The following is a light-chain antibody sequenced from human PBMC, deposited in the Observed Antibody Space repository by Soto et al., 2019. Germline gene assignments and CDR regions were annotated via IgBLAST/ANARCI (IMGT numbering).Light chain of an antibody. CDR2: LGS. CDR1: QSLLYSNGYNY. J-gene: IGKJ4*01. V-gene: IGKV2-28*01. Sequence: EIVMTQSPLSLSVTPGESASISCRSSQSLLYSNGYNYLDWYLQKPGQSPQLLIYLGSNRASGVPDRFSGSGPGTDFTLKISRVEAEDVGVYYCMQALQTPLTFGGGTKVDIK. CDR3: MQALQTPLT.